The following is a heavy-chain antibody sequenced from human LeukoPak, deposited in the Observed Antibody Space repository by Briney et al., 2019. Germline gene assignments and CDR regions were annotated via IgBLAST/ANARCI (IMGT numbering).Heavy chain of an antibody. Sequence: GGSLRLSCAASGFSVSNSYMTWVRQAPGKGLEWVSMLFSDGTTYYADSVKGRFTISRDNSKNTLYLQMNSLRAEDTAVYYCARRDRYYYYMDVWGKGTTVTVSS. CDR2: LFSDGTT. J-gene: IGHJ6*03. V-gene: IGHV3-53*01. CDR3: ARRDRYYYYMDV. CDR1: GFSVSNSY.